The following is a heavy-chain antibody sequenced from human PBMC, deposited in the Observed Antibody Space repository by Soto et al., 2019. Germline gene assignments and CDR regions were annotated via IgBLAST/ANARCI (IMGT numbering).Heavy chain of an antibody. J-gene: IGHJ4*02. V-gene: IGHV3-23*01. D-gene: IGHD4-17*01. CDR1: GFTFSSYA. CDR2: ISGSGGST. CDR3: ATTVTTLRTEWGVGDY. Sequence: PGGSLRLSCAASGFTFSSYAMSWVRQAPGKGLEWVSAISGSGGSTYYADSVKGRFTISRDNSKNTLYLQMNSLRAEDTAVYYCATTVTTLRTEWGVGDYWGQGTLVTVSS.